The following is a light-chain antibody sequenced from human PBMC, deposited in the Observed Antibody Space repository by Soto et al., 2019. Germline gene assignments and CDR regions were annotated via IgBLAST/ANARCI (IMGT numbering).Light chain of an antibody. V-gene: IGKV3-20*01. J-gene: IGKJ5*01. CDR1: QSVSSSY. CDR3: QQYGSPIT. Sequence: EIVLTQSPGTLSLSPGERATLSCRASQSVSSSYLAWYQQKPGQATRLLIYGASSRATGIPDRFSGSGSGTDFTLTISRLEPDDFAVYYCQQYGSPITFGHGTRLESK. CDR2: GAS.